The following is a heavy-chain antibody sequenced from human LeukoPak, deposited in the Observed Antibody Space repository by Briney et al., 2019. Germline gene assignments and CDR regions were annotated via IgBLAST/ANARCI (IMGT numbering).Heavy chain of an antibody. D-gene: IGHD6-13*01. CDR2: INTNTGNP. Sequence: ASVKVSCKASGYTFTSYAMNWVRQAPGQGLEWMGWINTNTGNPTYAQGFTGRFVFSLDTSVSTAYLQISSLKAEDTAVYYCAIFSLRVGAAANTWFDPWGQGTLVTVSS. V-gene: IGHV7-4-1*02. CDR1: GYTFTSYA. CDR3: AIFSLRVGAAANTWFDP. J-gene: IGHJ5*02.